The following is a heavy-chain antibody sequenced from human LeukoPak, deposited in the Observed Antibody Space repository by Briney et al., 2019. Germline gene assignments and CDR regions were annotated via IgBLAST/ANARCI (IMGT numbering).Heavy chain of an antibody. D-gene: IGHD3-22*01. CDR3: ARDIPRGSGYYFDY. J-gene: IGHJ4*02. V-gene: IGHV3-21*01. CDR1: GFSFSSYS. CDR2: VSSSSSYI. Sequence: GGSLRLSCAASGFSFSSYSMNWVRQALGKGPEWVSSVSSSSSYISYADSVKGRFTISRDNAKKSLYLQMNSLRAEDTAVYYCARDIPRGSGYYFDYWGQGTLVTVSS.